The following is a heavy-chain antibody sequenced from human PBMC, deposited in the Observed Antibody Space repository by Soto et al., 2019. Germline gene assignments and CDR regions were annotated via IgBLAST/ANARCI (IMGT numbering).Heavy chain of an antibody. CDR2: IYYSGST. CDR3: ASSHSSSWYSDY. J-gene: IGHJ4*02. D-gene: IGHD6-13*01. V-gene: IGHV4-59*08. CDR1: GGSISSYY. Sequence: PSETLSLTCTVSGGSISSYYWSWIRQPPGKGLEWIGYIYYSGSTNYNPSLKSRVTISVDTSKNQFSLKLSSVTAADTAVYYCASSHSSSWYSDYWGQGTLVTVSS.